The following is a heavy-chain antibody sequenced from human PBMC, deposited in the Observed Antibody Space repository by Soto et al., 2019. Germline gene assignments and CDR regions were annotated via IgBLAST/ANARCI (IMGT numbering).Heavy chain of an antibody. CDR3: ARPRYCSSSSCHTFDY. CDR2: IYYSGTT. CDR1: GGSISSYY. V-gene: IGHV4-59*01. D-gene: IGHD2-2*02. Sequence: SETLSLTGTVSGGSISSYYWSWIRQPPWRGLEWIGNIYYSGTTNYNPSHKSRVTISVDTSKNQFSLKLTSVTAADTAVYYCARPRYCSSSSCHTFDYWGQGTLVTVSS. J-gene: IGHJ4*02.